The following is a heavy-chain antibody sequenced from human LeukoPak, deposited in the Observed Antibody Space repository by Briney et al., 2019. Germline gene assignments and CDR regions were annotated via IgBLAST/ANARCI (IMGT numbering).Heavy chain of an antibody. CDR2: ISSSSYI. J-gene: IGHJ4*02. CDR3: ARDRATVVTPIDY. D-gene: IGHD4-23*01. V-gene: IGHV3-21*01. CDR1: GFTFSSYS. Sequence: GGSLRLSCAASGFTFSSYSMNWVRQAPGKGLEWVSSISSSSYIYYADSVKGRFTISRDNAKNSLYLQMNSLRAEDTAVYYCARDRATVVTPIDYWGQGTLVTVSS.